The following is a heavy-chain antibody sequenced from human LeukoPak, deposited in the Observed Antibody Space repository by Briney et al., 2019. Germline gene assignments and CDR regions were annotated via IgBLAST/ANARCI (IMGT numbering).Heavy chain of an antibody. CDR3: ARGSHKYYFDY. J-gene: IGHJ4*02. Sequence: QSGGSLRLSCAVSGFTVSSNYMSWVRQAPGKGLEWVSVFYSGGSTYYADSVKGRFTISRDNSKNTLYLQMNSLRAEDTAVYYCARGSHKYYFDYWGQGTLVTVSS. V-gene: IGHV3-53*01. D-gene: IGHD2-15*01. CDR1: GFTVSSNY. CDR2: FYSGGST.